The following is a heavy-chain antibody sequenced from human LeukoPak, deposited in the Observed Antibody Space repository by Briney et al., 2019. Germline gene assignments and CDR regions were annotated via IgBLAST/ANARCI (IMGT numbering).Heavy chain of an antibody. D-gene: IGHD6-6*01. CDR3: ARVGTHRVQRARWFDP. CDR1: GYTFTSYG. J-gene: IGHJ5*02. Sequence: GASVKVSCKASGYTFTSYGISWVRQAPGQGLEWMGWISAYNGNTNYAQKLQGRVTMTRNTSISTAYMELSSLRSEDTAVYYCARVGTHRVQRARWFDPWGQGTLVTVSS. V-gene: IGHV1-18*01. CDR2: ISAYNGNT.